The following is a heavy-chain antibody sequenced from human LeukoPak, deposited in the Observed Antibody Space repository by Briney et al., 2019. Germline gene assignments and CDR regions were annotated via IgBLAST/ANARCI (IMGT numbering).Heavy chain of an antibody. CDR3: AKDWDSGRYYYGGNWFDP. Sequence: GGSLRLSCAASGFTFSSYAMSWVRQAPGKGLEWVSAISGSGGSTYYADSVKGRFTISRDNSKNTLYLQMNSLRAEDTAVYYCAKDWDSGRYYYGGNWFDPWGQGTLVTVSS. V-gene: IGHV3-23*01. CDR2: ISGSGGST. D-gene: IGHD1-26*01. CDR1: GFTFSSYA. J-gene: IGHJ5*02.